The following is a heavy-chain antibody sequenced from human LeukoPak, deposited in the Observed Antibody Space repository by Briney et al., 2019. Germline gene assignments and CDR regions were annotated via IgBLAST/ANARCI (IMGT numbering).Heavy chain of an antibody. CDR2: INPNSGGT. Sequence: ASVKVSCKASGYTFTGYYMHWVRQAPGQGLEWMGWINPNSGGTNYAQKFQGRVTMTRDTSISTAYMELSRLRSDDTAVYYCARGSITMVRGSYEGYYYYYMDVWGKGTTVTISS. J-gene: IGHJ6*03. CDR3: ARGSITMVRGSYEGYYYYYMDV. D-gene: IGHD3-10*01. V-gene: IGHV1-2*02. CDR1: GYTFTGYY.